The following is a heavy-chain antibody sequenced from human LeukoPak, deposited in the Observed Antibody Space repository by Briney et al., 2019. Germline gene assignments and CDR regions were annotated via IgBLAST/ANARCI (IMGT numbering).Heavy chain of an antibody. V-gene: IGHV4-38-2*02. Sequence: SETLSLTCTVSGYSISSGYYWSWIRQPPGKGLEWIGEINHSGSTNYNPSLKSRVTISVDTSKNQFSLKLSSVTAADTAVYYCARGSNLDTGRNYYYYYMDVWGKGTTVTVSS. CDR1: GYSISSGYY. CDR3: ARGSNLDTGRNYYYYYMDV. CDR2: INHSGST. D-gene: IGHD5-18*01. J-gene: IGHJ6*03.